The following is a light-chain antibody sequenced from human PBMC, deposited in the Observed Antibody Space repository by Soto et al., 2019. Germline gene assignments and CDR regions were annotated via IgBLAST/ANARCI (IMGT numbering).Light chain of an antibody. Sequence: DIQMTQSPPSLSASVGDRVTISCRASQSISDYLNWYQQKPGKAPKLLIYSASSLQSGVPSRFSGSGSGTDFTLTISSLQPEDFATYYCQQSFSTPRYTFGPGTKVEIK. CDR1: QSISDY. CDR2: SAS. CDR3: QQSFSTPRYT. J-gene: IGKJ3*01. V-gene: IGKV1-39*01.